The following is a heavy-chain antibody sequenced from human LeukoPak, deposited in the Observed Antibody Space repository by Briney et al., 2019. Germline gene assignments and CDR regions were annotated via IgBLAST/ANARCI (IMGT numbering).Heavy chain of an antibody. CDR3: AKARITMVRGVNNFDY. J-gene: IGHJ4*02. CDR2: IRNDGNNK. CDR1: GFTFSSYG. Sequence: GGSLRLSCAASGFTFSSYGMHWVRQAPGKGLEWVAFIRNDGNNKYYADSVKGRFTISRDNSKNTLYLQMNSLRAEDTAVYYCAKARITMVRGVNNFDYWGQGTLVTVSS. D-gene: IGHD3-10*01. V-gene: IGHV3-30*02.